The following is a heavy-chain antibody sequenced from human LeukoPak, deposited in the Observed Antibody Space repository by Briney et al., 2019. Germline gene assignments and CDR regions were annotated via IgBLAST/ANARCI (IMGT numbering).Heavy chain of an antibody. J-gene: IGHJ2*01. V-gene: IGHV4-61*02. CDR3: VRLSVVSPHRYFDL. Sequence: SETLSLTCNVSVGSISSGTHYWTWIRQPVGKGLEWLGRVFTSGSPTYNSSLKSRLTISMDKSKNQFSLRLNSVTAADTAVYYCVRLSVVSPHRYFDLWGRGTLVTVSS. D-gene: IGHD4-23*01. CDR1: VGSISSGTHY. CDR2: VFTSGSP.